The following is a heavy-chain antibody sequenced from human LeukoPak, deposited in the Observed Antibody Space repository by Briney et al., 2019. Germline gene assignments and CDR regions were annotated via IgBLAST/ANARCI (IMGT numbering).Heavy chain of an antibody. V-gene: IGHV1-69*05. CDR3: ARDRDYPRDQFDY. D-gene: IGHD4-17*01. J-gene: IGHJ4*02. Sequence: GASVKVSCKASGGTFSSYAISWVRQAPGQGLEWMGGIIPIFGTANYAQKFQGRVTMTRDTSTSTVYMELSSLRSEDTAVYYCARDRDYPRDQFDYWGQGTVVSVSS. CDR2: IIPIFGTA. CDR1: GGTFSSYA.